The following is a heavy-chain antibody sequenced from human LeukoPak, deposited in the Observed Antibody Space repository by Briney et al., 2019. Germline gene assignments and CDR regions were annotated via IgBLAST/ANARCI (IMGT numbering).Heavy chain of an antibody. J-gene: IGHJ4*02. CDR1: GSTFNTFN. CDR2: ITSGGDYI. D-gene: IGHD3-9*01. CDR3: ARGHYDVLAASYKWTPDY. V-gene: IGHV3-21*01. Sequence: PGGSLRLSCAASGSTFNTFNMNWARQAPGKGLEWVSSITSGGDYIYYADSVKGRFTTSRDNAKDSLSLQLNSLRVEDTAVYYCARGHYDVLAASYKWTPDYWGQGTLVTVSS.